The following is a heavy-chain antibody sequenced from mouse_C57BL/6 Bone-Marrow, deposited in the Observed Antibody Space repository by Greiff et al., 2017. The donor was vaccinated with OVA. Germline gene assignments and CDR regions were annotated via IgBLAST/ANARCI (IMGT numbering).Heavy chain of an antibody. V-gene: IGHV7-1*01. Sequence: EVMLVESGGGLVQSGRSLRLSCATSGFTFSDFYMEWVRQAPGKGLEWIAASRNKANDYTTEYSASVKGRFIVSRDTSQSILYLQMNALRAEDTAIYYCARDAYDYDVPFAYWGQGTLVTVSA. CDR1: GFTFSDFY. CDR2: SRNKANDYTT. J-gene: IGHJ3*01. D-gene: IGHD2-4*01. CDR3: ARDAYDYDVPFAY.